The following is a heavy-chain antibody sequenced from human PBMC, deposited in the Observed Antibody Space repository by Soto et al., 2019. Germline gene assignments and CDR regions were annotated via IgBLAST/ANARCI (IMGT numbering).Heavy chain of an antibody. V-gene: IGHV3-30-3*01. CDR2: ISDDGSNE. Sequence: QVQLVQSGGGVVQPGRSLRLSCAASGFTFGSFTMHWVRQAPGKGLEWVALISDDGSNEYYADSVKGRFTISRDNSKRTLYLQMNSLRAEDTAVYYCAKDWYSSSWSGWYYDLWGRGTLVTVSS. CDR3: AKDWYSSSWSGWYYDL. J-gene: IGHJ2*01. D-gene: IGHD6-13*01. CDR1: GFTFGSFT.